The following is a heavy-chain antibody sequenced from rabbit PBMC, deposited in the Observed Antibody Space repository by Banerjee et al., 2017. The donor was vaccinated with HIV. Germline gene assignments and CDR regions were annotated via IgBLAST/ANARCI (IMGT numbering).Heavy chain of an antibody. Sequence: QSLEESGGGLVQPEGSLTLTCTASGFSFSSSYYMCWVRQAPGKGLEWIGCIYGGSGSKTHYASWVKGRFTVSETSSTTMTLQMTSLTAADTATYFCASGDNSYYYFNLWGPGTLVTVS. V-gene: IGHV1S40*01. CDR1: GFSFSSSYY. J-gene: IGHJ4*01. CDR3: ASGDNSYYYFNL. CDR2: IYGGSGSKT. D-gene: IGHD6-1*01.